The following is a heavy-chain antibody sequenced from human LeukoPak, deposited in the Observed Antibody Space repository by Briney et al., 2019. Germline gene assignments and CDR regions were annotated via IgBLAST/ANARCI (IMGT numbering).Heavy chain of an antibody. J-gene: IGHJ4*02. CDR2: IRSKANSYAT. V-gene: IGHV3-73*01. D-gene: IGHD5-24*01. Sequence: PGGSLRLSCAASGFTFSGSAMHWVRQASGKELEWVGRIRSKANSYATAYAASVKGRFTISRDDSKNTAYLQMNSLKTEDTAVYYCTRHLGGGYNLLVGGSVPYYFDYWGQGTLVTVS. CDR3: TRHLGGGYNLLVGGSVPYYFDY. CDR1: GFTFSGSA.